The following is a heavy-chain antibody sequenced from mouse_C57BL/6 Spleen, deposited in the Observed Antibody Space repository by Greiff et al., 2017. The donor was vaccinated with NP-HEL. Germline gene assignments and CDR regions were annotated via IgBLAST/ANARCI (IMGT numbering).Heavy chain of an antibody. D-gene: IGHD2-2*01. CDR1: GYAFSSSW. V-gene: IGHV1-82*01. CDR3: AREVPYGYDPNYYAMDY. Sequence: QVQLQQSGPELVKPGASVKISCKASGYAFSSSWMNWVKQRPGKGLEWIGRIYPGDGDTNYNGKFKGKATLTADKSSSTAYMQLSSLTSEDSAVYFCAREVPYGYDPNYYAMDYWGQGTSVTVSS. J-gene: IGHJ4*01. CDR2: IYPGDGDT.